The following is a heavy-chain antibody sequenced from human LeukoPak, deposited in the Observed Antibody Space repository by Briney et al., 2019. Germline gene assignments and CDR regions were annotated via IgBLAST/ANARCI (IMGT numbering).Heavy chain of an antibody. CDR1: GLILSSCG. CDR2: ISCEEYNE. J-gene: IGHJ4*01. Sequence: GVSESLLCAGSGLILSSCGMQCLRHAPGKALVGVAAISCEEYNEYYAVSVKGRFTISRDNSKNPLDLQMHSLRVEDKALYYCARAAWAPRASSVPRQLWYYFAYWGQGSLVSVSS. CDR3: ARAAWAPRASSVPRQLWYYFAY. D-gene: IGHD1-1*01. V-gene: IGHV3-30*03.